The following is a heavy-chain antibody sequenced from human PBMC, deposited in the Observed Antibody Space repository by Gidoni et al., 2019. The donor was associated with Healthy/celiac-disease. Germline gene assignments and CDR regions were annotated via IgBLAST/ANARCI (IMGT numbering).Heavy chain of an antibody. CDR3: ARSPGYYYDSSGYLGDYYYYGMDV. CDR2: IYYSGST. Sequence: QVQLQESGPGLVKPSETLSLTCTVPGGSISSYYWSWIRHPPGKGLEWIGYIYYSGSTNYNPSLKSRVTISVDTSKNQFSLKMSSVTAADTAVYYCARSPGYYYDSSGYLGDYYYYGMDVWGQGTTVTVSS. CDR1: GGSISSYY. D-gene: IGHD3-22*01. V-gene: IGHV4-59*08. J-gene: IGHJ6*02.